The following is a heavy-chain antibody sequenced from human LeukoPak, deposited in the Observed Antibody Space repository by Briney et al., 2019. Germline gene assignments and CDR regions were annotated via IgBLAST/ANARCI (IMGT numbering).Heavy chain of an antibody. Sequence: SETLSLTCTVSGGSIRTDHYYWGWLRHPPGKGREWIVNIYYTWTTYYNPSLKSRVTISVHTSKNQFSLRLSPVTAADTAIYSCARDPPPYGGAGFDVWGHGTMVTVSS. CDR1: GGSIRTDHYY. J-gene: IGHJ3*01. CDR2: IYYTWTT. V-gene: IGHV4-39*07. D-gene: IGHD4-23*01. CDR3: ARDPPPYGGAGFDV.